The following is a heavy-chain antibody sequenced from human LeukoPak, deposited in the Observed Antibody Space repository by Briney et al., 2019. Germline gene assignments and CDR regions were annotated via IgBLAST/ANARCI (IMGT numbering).Heavy chain of an antibody. V-gene: IGHV3-30*02. CDR1: GFTFSSYG. J-gene: IGHJ1*01. CDR3: AKDPSYCSSTSCYTAYFQH. D-gene: IGHD2-2*02. CDR2: IRYDGSNK. Sequence: GGPLRLSCAASGFTFSSYGMHWVRQAPGKGLEWVAFIRYDGSNKYYADSVKGRFTISRDNSKNTLYLQMNSLRAEDTAVYYCAKDPSYCSSTSCYTAYFQHWGQGTLVTVSS.